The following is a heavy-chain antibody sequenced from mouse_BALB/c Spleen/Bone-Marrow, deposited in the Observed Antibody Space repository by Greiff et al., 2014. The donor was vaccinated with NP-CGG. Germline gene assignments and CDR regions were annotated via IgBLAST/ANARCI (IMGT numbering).Heavy chain of an antibody. CDR1: CFSLTTYG. J-gene: IGHJ2*01. CDR3: ARNHRGYYFDY. Sequence: QVQLKESGPCLVQPSQSLSITRPISCFSLTTYGVHWGRPSPGKGLEGLGVIWSGGSTDYNAAFISRLSISKDNSKSQVFFKMNSLQANDTAIYYCARNHRGYYFDYWGQGTTLTVSS. V-gene: IGHV2-2*02. D-gene: IGHD3-1*01. CDR2: IWSGGST.